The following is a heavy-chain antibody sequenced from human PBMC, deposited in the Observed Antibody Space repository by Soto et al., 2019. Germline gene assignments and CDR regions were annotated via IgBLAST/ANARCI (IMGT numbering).Heavy chain of an antibody. CDR1: GYSFTSYW. CDR2: IFPGDSDT. V-gene: IGHV5-51*01. J-gene: IGHJ6*02. CDR3: TRFPELKSYYDIDV. D-gene: IGHD1-7*01. Sequence: PGESLKISSKGSGYSFTSYWIGWVRQMPGKGLEWMGIIFPGDSDTRYSPSFQGQAIISADKSITTAYLQWSSLKASDTAMYYCTRFPELKSYYDIDVWGQGTAVTVSS.